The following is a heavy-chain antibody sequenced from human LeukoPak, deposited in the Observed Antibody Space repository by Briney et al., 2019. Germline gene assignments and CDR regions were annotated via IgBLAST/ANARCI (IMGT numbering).Heavy chain of an antibody. Sequence: GESPKISCKGSGYRFTNYWIAWVRHMPGKGLEWMGIIYPGDSDIRYSPSFQGQVTISADKSISTAYLQWSSLKASDTAMYYCARQEYCSGGSCYTWFDPWGQGTLVTVSS. D-gene: IGHD2-15*01. J-gene: IGHJ5*02. V-gene: IGHV5-51*01. CDR1: GYRFTNYW. CDR3: ARQEYCSGGSCYTWFDP. CDR2: IYPGDSDI.